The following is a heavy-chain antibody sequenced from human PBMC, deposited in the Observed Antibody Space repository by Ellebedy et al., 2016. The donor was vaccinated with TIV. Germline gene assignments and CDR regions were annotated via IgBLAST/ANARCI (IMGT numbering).Heavy chain of an antibody. J-gene: IGHJ4*02. V-gene: IGHV3-53*01. D-gene: IGHD4-23*01. CDR3: ASNGDKGY. CDR2: IYSGGST. Sequence: GESLKISXAASGFTVSNNYMNWVRQAPGKGPEWVSLIYSGGSTHYADSVRGRFTISRDYSKNTLYLQMNSLRAEDTAVYYCASNGDKGYWGQGTLVTVSS. CDR1: GFTVSNNY.